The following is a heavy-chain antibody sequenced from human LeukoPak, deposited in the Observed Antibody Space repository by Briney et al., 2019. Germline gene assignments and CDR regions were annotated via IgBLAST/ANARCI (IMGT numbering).Heavy chain of an antibody. D-gene: IGHD4-11*01. V-gene: IGHV1-69*04. Sequence: SVKVSCKASGGTFSSYAISWVRQAPGQGLEWMGRIIPIFGIANYAQKFQGRVTITADKSTSTAYMELSSLRSEDTAVYYCARDPGTKVTTDWWFHPWGQGTLVTGSS. J-gene: IGHJ5*02. CDR3: ARDPGTKVTTDWWFHP. CDR2: IIPIFGIA. CDR1: GGTFSSYA.